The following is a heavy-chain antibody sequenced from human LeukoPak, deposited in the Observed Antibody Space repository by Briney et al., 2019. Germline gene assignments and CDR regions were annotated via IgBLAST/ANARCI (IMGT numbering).Heavy chain of an antibody. CDR1: GFTFSSYA. CDR3: AKDELYQGYCSGGRCYPFDY. Sequence: GGSLRLSCAASGFTFSSYAMSWVRQAPGKGLEWGSAISGSGGSTYYADSVKGRFTISRDNSKNTLYMQMNSLRAEDTAVYYCAKDELYQGYCSGGRCYPFDYWGQGTLVTVSS. CDR2: ISGSGGST. V-gene: IGHV3-23*01. D-gene: IGHD2-15*01. J-gene: IGHJ4*02.